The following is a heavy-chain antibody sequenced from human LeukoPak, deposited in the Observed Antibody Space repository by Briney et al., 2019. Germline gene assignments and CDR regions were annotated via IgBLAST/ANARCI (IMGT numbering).Heavy chain of an antibody. CDR2: VYYDGTT. CDR1: GGPISSSSYF. V-gene: IGHV4-39*01. Sequence: SETLSLTCAVSGGPISSSSYFWAWIRQPPGKGLEWIGSVYYDGTTSYSPSLRSRITISVDTSKKQFSLHSNSVTAADTAVYSCARLSVLEIVGDPDYWGQGALVTVSS. J-gene: IGHJ4*02. D-gene: IGHD1-26*01. CDR3: ARLSVLEIVGDPDY.